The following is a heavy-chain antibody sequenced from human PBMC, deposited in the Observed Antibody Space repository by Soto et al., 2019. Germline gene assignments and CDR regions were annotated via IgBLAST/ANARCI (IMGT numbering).Heavy chain of an antibody. D-gene: IGHD3-9*01. CDR3: AQMDFDLYGMDV. CDR2: IYWDDAK. J-gene: IGHJ6*02. Sequence: QITLTESGPTLVKPTQTLTLTCTFSGISLTNSGVGVSWIRQPPGKALEWLAVIYWDDAKHFSPSQKSRLTINKDTSKNQVVLTLTNMDSVDTATYFCAQMDFDLYGMDVWGQGTTVIVSS. CDR1: GISLTNSGVG. V-gene: IGHV2-5*02.